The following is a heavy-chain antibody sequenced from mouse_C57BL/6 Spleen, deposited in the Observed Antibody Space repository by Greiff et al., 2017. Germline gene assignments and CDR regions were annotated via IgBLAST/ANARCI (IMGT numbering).Heavy chain of an antibody. CDR2: IYPRDGST. J-gene: IGHJ2*01. Sequence: VQLQQSDAELVKPGASVKISCKVSGYTFTDHTIHWMKQRPEQGLEWIGYIYPRDGSTKYNEKFKGKATLTADKSSSTAYMQLNSLTSEDSAVYFCARDSLYYYGSSYVDYWGQGTTLTVSS. D-gene: IGHD1-1*01. V-gene: IGHV1-78*01. CDR3: ARDSLYYYGSSYVDY. CDR1: GYTFTDHT.